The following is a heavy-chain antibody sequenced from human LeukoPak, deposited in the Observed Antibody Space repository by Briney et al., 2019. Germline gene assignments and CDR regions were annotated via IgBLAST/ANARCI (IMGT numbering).Heavy chain of an antibody. D-gene: IGHD5-12*01. CDR1: GFLFSAYD. V-gene: IGHV3-30*01. J-gene: IGHJ4*02. CDR3: ARVTGHSGYDLKY. CDR2: ISYDGSSK. Sequence: GGSLRLSCAASGFLFSAYDFHWVRQAPGKGLEWVAFISYDGSSKNYAQSVKGRFTISKDNSKNTLYVQMNSLRHEDTAVYYCARVTGHSGYDLKYWGQGALVTVSS.